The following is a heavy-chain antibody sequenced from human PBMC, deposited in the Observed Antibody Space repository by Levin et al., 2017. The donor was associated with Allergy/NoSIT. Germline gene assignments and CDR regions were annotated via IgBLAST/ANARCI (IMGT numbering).Heavy chain of an antibody. CDR1: GYSFTSYW. CDR3: ARRAYASGWSY. CDR2: IYPGDSDI. J-gene: IGHJ4*02. Sequence: GESLKISCKASGYSFTSYWIGWVRQMPGKGLEWMGIIYPGDSDIKYSPSFQGQVTISADTSINTAYLQWTSLKASDSAIYYCARRAYASGWSYWGQGTLVTVSS. D-gene: IGHD6-19*01. V-gene: IGHV5-51*01.